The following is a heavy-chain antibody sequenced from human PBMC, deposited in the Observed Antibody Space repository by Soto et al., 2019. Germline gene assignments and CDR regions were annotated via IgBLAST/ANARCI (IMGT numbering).Heavy chain of an antibody. CDR1: GGTFSSYA. CDR2: IIPIFGTA. D-gene: IGHD3-9*01. J-gene: IGHJ5*02. Sequence: QVQLVQSGAEVKKPGSSVKVSCKASGGTFSSYAISWVRQAPGQGLEWMGGIIPIFGTANYAQKFQGRVTITADESTSTAYLELSSLRSEDTAVYYCATGDKLFYCLFCWFPPLGQGTLVTVSS. V-gene: IGHV1-69*01. CDR3: ATGDKLFYCLFCWFPP.